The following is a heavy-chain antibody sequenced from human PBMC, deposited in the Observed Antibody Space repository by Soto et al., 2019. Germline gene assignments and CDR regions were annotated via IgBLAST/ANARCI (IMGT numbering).Heavy chain of an antibody. CDR1: GGSISDYY. CDR2: ISDSGST. V-gene: IGHV4-59*01. CDR3: ARDDYYDI. Sequence: PSETLSLTCTVSGGSISDYYWSWIRQSPGKGLEWIGYISDSGSTSYSPSLKSRVTISVDTSKNQFSLKLNSVTAADTAVYYCARDDYYDIWGQGTMVTVSS. J-gene: IGHJ3*02. D-gene: IGHD3-22*01.